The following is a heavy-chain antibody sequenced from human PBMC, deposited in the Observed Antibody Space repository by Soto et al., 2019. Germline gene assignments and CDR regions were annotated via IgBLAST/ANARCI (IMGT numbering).Heavy chain of an antibody. CDR1: GFTFSSYW. CDR2: ISSSSSYI. J-gene: IGHJ6*03. D-gene: IGHD3-3*01. V-gene: IGHV3-21*01. Sequence: GGSLRLSCAASGFTFSSYWMHWVRQAPGKGLEWVSSISSSSSYIYYADSVKGRFTISRDNAKNSLYLQMNSLRAEDTAVYYCARALWSGYSYYMDVWGKGTTVTVSS. CDR3: ARALWSGYSYYMDV.